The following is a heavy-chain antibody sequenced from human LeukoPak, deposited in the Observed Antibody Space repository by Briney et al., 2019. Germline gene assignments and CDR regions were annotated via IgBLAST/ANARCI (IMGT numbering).Heavy chain of an antibody. CDR2: IRSDGSTK. D-gene: IGHD2-2*01. CDR3: AKDVPAAYFDY. Sequence: GGSLRLSCAASGFTFSSYGMHWVRQAPGKGLDWVAFIRSDGSTKYYADSVKGRFTISRDNSKNTLYLQMNSLRAEDTAVYYCAKDVPAAYFDYWGQGTLVTVSS. J-gene: IGHJ4*02. V-gene: IGHV3-30*02. CDR1: GFTFSSYG.